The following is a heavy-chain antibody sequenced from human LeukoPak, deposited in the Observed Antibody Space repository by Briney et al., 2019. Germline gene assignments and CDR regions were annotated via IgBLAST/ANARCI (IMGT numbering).Heavy chain of an antibody. V-gene: IGHV4-39*07. CDR2: GST. D-gene: IGHD3-3*01. CDR1: GASVITDDYY. J-gene: IGHJ6*02. CDR3: ARVFGYYQEAMDV. Sequence: SETLSLTCIVSGASVITDDYYWGWVRQPPGKGLEWLGSTYRIPPLKSRVTISVDTSRNQFSLRLRSVTAADTVLYFCARVFGYYQEAMDVWGQGTTVTVSS.